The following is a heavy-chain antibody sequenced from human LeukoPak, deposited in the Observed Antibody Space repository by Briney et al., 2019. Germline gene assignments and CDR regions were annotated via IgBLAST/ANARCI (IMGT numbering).Heavy chain of an antibody. V-gene: IGHV1-46*01. CDR3: ARGRIAAAGQYYYYGMDV. D-gene: IGHD6-13*01. CDR1: GYTFTSYY. Sequence: ASVKVSCKASGYTFTSYYIHWVRQAPGQGLEWMGIINPSGGSTTYAQKFQGRVAMTRDTSTSRVYMEVSSLRSEDTAVYYCARGRIAAAGQYYYYGMDVWGQGTTVTVSS. J-gene: IGHJ6*02. CDR2: INPSGGST.